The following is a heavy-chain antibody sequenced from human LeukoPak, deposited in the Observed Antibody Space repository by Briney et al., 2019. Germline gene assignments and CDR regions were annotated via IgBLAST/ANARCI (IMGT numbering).Heavy chain of an antibody. CDR1: GGSISSSSYY. CDR2: IYYSGST. V-gene: IGHV4-39*01. Sequence: SETLSLTCTVSGGSISSSSYYWGWIRQPPGKGLEWIGSIYYSGSTYYNPSLKSRVTISVDTSKNQFSLKLSSVTAADTAVYCCARTYYYGSGIDYWGQGTLVTVSS. J-gene: IGHJ4*02. D-gene: IGHD3-10*01. CDR3: ARTYYYGSGIDY.